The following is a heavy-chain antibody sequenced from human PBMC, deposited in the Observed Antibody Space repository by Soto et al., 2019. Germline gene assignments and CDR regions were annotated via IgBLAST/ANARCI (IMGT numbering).Heavy chain of an antibody. D-gene: IGHD2-2*01. Sequence: PGGSLRLSCEASGFTFSNFAMNWVRQAPGKGLEWVSVISGTADTTYNADPVKGRFTISRDNSKNTVYLQMNSLRAEDTALYYCAKGYCSSTSCSFDYWGQGTLVTVSS. J-gene: IGHJ4*02. CDR3: AKGYCSSTSCSFDY. CDR2: ISGTADTT. CDR1: GFTFSNFA. V-gene: IGHV3-23*01.